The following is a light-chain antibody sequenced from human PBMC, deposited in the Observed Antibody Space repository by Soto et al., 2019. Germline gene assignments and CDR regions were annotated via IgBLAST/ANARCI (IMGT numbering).Light chain of an antibody. J-gene: IGKJ5*01. CDR1: PSLLHSHGYNY. CDR2: FGS. V-gene: IGKV2-28*01. CDR3: MQALQVPIT. Sequence: IVMTQTPVSLLVPTGEPASITCKSCPSLLHSHGYNYMDWYLQKTGQSPQLLIYFGSYRASGVPDRFSGNRSGTNFTLRISRVETDDFGIYYCMQALQVPITFGQGTRLEIK.